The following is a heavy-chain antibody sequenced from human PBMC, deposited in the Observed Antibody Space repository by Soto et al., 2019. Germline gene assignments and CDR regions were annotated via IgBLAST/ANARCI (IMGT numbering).Heavy chain of an antibody. V-gene: IGHV4-34*01. J-gene: IGHJ3*02. CDR2: INHSGST. D-gene: IGHD3-22*01. Sequence: PSETLSLTCAVYGGSFCGSYWSWIRQPPGKGLEWIGEINHSGSTNYNPSLKSRVTISVDTSKNQFSLKLSSVTAADTAVYYCARRGISITMIVVVITKRPYAFDIWGQGTMVTVSS. CDR1: GGSFCGSY. CDR3: ARRGISITMIVVVITKRPYAFDI.